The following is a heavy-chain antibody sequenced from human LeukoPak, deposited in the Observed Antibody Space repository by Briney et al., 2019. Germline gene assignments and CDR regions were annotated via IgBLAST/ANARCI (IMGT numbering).Heavy chain of an antibody. D-gene: IGHD1-26*01. CDR2: IYHSGST. CDR1: GGSISSYY. J-gene: IGHJ6*03. CDR3: ARGNSGSYSQYYYYYYYMDV. Sequence: SETLSLTCTVSGGSISSYYWGWIRQPPGKGLEWIGSIYHSGSTYYNPSLKSRVTISVDTSKNQFSLKLSSVTAADTAVYYCARGNSGSYSQYYYYYYYMDVWGKGTTVTVSS. V-gene: IGHV4-38-2*02.